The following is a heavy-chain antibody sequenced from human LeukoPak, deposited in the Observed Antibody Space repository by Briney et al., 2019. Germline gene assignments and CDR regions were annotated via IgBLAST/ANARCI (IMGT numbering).Heavy chain of an antibody. CDR1: GFTFSSYA. CDR2: ISYDGSNK. J-gene: IGHJ4*02. Sequence: GGSLRLSCAASGFTFSSYAMHWVRQAPGKGLEWVAVISYDGSNKYYADSVKGRFTISRDNSKNTLYLQMNSLRAEDTAVYYCARDGRIPVRSGPFDYWGQGTLVTVSS. V-gene: IGHV3-30-3*01. CDR3: ARDGRIPVRSGPFDY. D-gene: IGHD3-10*01.